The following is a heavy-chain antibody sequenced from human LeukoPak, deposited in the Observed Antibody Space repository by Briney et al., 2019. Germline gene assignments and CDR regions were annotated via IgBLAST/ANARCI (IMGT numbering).Heavy chain of an antibody. CDR3: ARAFRYCSSSSCYHYYYYYYLDV. J-gene: IGHJ6*03. V-gene: IGHV4-59*01. CDR2: IYYSGST. Sequence: SETLSLTCTVSGGSISGYYWSWIRQPPGKGLEWFGYIYYSGSTNYNPSLKSRVTISVDTSKNQFSLKLSSVTAADTAVYFCARAFRYCSSSSCYHYYYYYYLDVWGKGTTVTVSS. CDR1: GGSISGYY. D-gene: IGHD2-2*01.